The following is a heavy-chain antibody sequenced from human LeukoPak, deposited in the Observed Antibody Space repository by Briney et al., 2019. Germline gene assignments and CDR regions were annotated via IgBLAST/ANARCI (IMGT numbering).Heavy chain of an antibody. J-gene: IGHJ4*02. CDR3: AREDYDSSGYYPAPDY. CDR2: ISAYNGNT. CDR1: GYTFTSYG. D-gene: IGHD3-22*01. Sequence: ASVKVSCKASGYTFTSYGISWVRQAPGQGLGWMGWISAYNGNTNYAQKLQGRVTMTTDTSTSTAYMELRSLRSDDTAVYYCAREDYDSSGYYPAPDYWGQGTLVTVSS. V-gene: IGHV1-18*01.